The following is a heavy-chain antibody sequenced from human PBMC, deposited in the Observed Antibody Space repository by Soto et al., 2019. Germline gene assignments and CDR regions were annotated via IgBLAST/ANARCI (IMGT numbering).Heavy chain of an antibody. D-gene: IGHD3-9*01. Sequence: EVPLVESGGGLVQPGRSLRLSCAASGFTFDDYAMHWVRQAPGKGLEWVSGISWNSGSIGYADSVKGRFTISRDNAKNSLYLQMNSLRAEDTALYYCAKDNYDILTGYYDYWGQGTLVTVSS. J-gene: IGHJ4*02. CDR1: GFTFDDYA. V-gene: IGHV3-9*01. CDR3: AKDNYDILTGYYDY. CDR2: ISWNSGSI.